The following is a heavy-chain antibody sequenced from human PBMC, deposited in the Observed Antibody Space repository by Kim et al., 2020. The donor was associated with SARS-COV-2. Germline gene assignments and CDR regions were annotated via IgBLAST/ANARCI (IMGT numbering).Heavy chain of an antibody. CDR3: ARGSGIVGASTMYGMDV. Sequence: SETLSLTCAVYGGSFSGYYWSWIRQPPGKGLEWIGEINHSGSTNYNPSLKSRVTISVDTSKNQFSLKLSSVTAADTAVYYCARGSGIVGASTMYGMDVWGQGTTVTVSS. CDR2: INHSGST. D-gene: IGHD1-26*01. V-gene: IGHV4-34*01. J-gene: IGHJ6*02. CDR1: GGSFSGYY.